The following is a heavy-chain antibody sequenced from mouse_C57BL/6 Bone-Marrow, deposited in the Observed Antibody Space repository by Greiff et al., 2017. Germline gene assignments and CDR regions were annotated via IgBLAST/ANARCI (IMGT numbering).Heavy chain of an antibody. CDR1: GFTFSSYG. Sequence: EVMLVESGGDLVKPGGSLKLSCAASGFTFSSYGMSWVRQTPDKRLEWVATISSGGSYTYYPDSVKGRFTISRDNAKNTLYLQMSSLKSEDTAMYYCARQFYYFDYWGQGTTLTVSS. V-gene: IGHV5-6*01. CDR3: ARQFYYFDY. J-gene: IGHJ2*01. CDR2: ISSGGSYT.